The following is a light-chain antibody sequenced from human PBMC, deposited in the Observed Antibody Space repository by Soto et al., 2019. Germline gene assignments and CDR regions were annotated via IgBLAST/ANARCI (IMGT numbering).Light chain of an antibody. CDR2: DAS. V-gene: IGKV3-11*01. CDR3: QQRSNWPPVYT. J-gene: IGKJ2*01. Sequence: EIVLTQSPATLSLSPGERATLSCRASQSVSNYLAWYQQKPGQAPRLLLYDASNRATGSPSRFSGSGSGTDFTLTISSLEPEDFAVYYCQQRSNWPPVYTFGQGTKLEIK. CDR1: QSVSNY.